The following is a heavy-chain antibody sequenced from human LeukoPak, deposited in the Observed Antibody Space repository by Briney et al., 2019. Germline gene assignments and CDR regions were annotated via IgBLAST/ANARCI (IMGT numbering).Heavy chain of an antibody. Sequence: GGSLRLSCAASGFTFSNYGMTWVRQAPGKGLEWVSGIGASGVYTYYADSVKGRFTISRDNSKNTLNLQMNSLRAEDTALYYCAKGTSLYYMDVWGKGTTVTVSS. V-gene: IGHV3-23*01. CDR1: GFTFSNYG. CDR3: AKGTSLYYMDV. CDR2: IGASGVYT. D-gene: IGHD3/OR15-3a*01. J-gene: IGHJ6*03.